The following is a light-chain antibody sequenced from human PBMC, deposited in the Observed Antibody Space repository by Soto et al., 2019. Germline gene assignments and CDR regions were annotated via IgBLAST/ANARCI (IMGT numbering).Light chain of an antibody. CDR2: GAS. CDR3: QQYGSSLGYT. J-gene: IGKJ2*01. V-gene: IGKV3-20*01. Sequence: EIVLTQSPGTLSLSPGERATLSCRASQSVSSSYLAWYQQKPGQAPRLLIYGASSRATGIPDRFSGSGSGTDFTLTISRLEPEDFAVYDCQQYGSSLGYTFGQGTKLEIK. CDR1: QSVSSSY.